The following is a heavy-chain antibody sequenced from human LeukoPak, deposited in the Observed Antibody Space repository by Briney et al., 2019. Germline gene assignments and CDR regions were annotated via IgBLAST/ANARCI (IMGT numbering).Heavy chain of an antibody. Sequence: PGGSLRLSCTASGFTFSNAGMNWVRQAPGKGLEWVSYISSSSSTIYYADSVKGRFTISRDNAKNSLYLHMNSLRAEDTAVYYCARRSGWLQNQSSADQPNFDYWGQGALVTVSS. CDR1: GFTFSNAG. J-gene: IGHJ4*02. V-gene: IGHV3-48*04. CDR2: ISSSSSTI. CDR3: ARRSGWLQNQSSADQPNFDY. D-gene: IGHD5-24*01.